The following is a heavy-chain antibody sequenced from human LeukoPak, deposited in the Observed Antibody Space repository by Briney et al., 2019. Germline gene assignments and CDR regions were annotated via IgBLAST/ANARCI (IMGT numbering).Heavy chain of an antibody. Sequence: GGSLRLSCAASGFTFSSYSMNWVRQAPGKGLEWVSYISSSSSTIYYADSVKGRFTISRDNAKNSLYLQINSLRAEDTAVYYCARGGAPGIAAAGNWFDPWGQGTLVTVSS. J-gene: IGHJ5*02. CDR2: ISSSSSTI. CDR3: ARGGAPGIAAAGNWFDP. V-gene: IGHV3-48*04. D-gene: IGHD6-13*01. CDR1: GFTFSSYS.